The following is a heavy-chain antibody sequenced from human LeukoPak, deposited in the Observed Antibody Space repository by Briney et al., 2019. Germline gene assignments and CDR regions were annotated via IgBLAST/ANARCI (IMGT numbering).Heavy chain of an antibody. CDR2: ISSSSSYI. V-gene: IGHV3-21*01. Sequence: GGSLRLSCAASGFTFSSYSMNWVRQAPGKGLEWVSSISSSSSYIYYADSVKGRFTISRDNAKNSLYLQMNSLRAEDTAVYYCAREKATMVRGVIIREVYYYYMDVWGKGTTVTVSS. CDR3: AREKATMVRGVIIREVYYYYMDV. D-gene: IGHD3-10*01. CDR1: GFTFSSYS. J-gene: IGHJ6*03.